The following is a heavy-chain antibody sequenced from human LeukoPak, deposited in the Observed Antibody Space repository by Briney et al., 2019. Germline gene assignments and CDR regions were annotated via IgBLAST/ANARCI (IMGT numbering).Heavy chain of an antibody. CDR1: GGSISSYN. D-gene: IGHD1-1*01. CDR2: IYYSGST. CDR3: ARVRAAGTSKYYFDY. V-gene: IGHV4-59*08. J-gene: IGHJ4*02. Sequence: SETLSLTCTVSGGSISSYNWSWIRQPPGKGLEWIGYIYYSGSTYYNPSLKSRVTISVDTSKNQFSLKLSFVTAADTAVYYCARVRAAGTSKYYFDYWGQGTLVTVSS.